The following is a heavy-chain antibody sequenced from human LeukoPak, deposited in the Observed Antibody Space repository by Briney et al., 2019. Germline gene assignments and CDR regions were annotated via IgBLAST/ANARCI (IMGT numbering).Heavy chain of an antibody. CDR2: IYPGDPDT. Sequence: GESLKISCNGSGYSFTSYWIGWVRQMPGNGLEWMGIIYPGDPDTRYSPSFQGQVTISADKSISTAYLQWSSLKASDTAMYYCATHPAYGDYYYGMDAWGEGTTVTVSS. J-gene: IGHJ6*04. D-gene: IGHD4-17*01. V-gene: IGHV5-51*01. CDR3: ATHPAYGDYYYGMDA. CDR1: GYSFTSYW.